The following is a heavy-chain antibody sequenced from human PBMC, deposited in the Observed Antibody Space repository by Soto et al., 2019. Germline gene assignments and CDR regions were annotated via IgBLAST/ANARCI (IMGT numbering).Heavy chain of an antibody. CDR2: VSYDGSNE. J-gene: IGHJ6*03. Sequence: QVQLVESGGGVVQPGRSQRLSCAASAFTFSSYGMHWVRQAPGKGLEWVAVVSYDGSNEYYADSVKGRFTISRDNSKNTLYLQMNSLRGEDTAVYYCAKDPNSSGWYGYYSYYYMDVRGKGTTVTVSS. CDR1: AFTFSSYG. V-gene: IGHV3-30*18. D-gene: IGHD6-19*01. CDR3: AKDPNSSGWYGYYSYYYMDV.